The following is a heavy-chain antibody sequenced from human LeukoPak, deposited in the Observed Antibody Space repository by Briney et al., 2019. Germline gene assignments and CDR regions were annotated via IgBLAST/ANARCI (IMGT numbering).Heavy chain of an antibody. V-gene: IGHV3-48*01. Sequence: GGSLRLSCAASGFTFSSYSMNWVRQAPGKGLEWVSYISSSSNTIYYADSVRGRFTISRDNSKNTLYLQMKSLRAEDTAVYYCARTDETAPAEDFQHWGQGTLVTVSS. CDR3: ARTDETAPAEDFQH. CDR1: GFTFSSYS. CDR2: ISSSSNTI. D-gene: IGHD2-21*02. J-gene: IGHJ1*01.